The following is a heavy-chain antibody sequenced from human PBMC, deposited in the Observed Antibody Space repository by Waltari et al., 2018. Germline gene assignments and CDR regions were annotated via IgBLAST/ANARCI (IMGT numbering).Heavy chain of an antibody. CDR2: VHRSGRT. CDR3: ARDRGRGMYLDT. Sequence: QLQLQESGPGLVKPSGTLSLSCAVSGDSMSSTDWWSWVRQSPQKGLEWMGQVHRSGRTNYNPSFASRVTVSVDTSKNLFSLKVTSVTAADTAVYYCARDRGRGMYLDTWGPGTLVTVSP. D-gene: IGHD2-15*01. J-gene: IGHJ4*02. CDR1: GDSMSSTDW. V-gene: IGHV4-4*02.